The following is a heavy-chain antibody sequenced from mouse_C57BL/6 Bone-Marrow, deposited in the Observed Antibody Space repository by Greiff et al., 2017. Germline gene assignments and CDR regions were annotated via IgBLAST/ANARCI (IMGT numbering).Heavy chain of an antibody. D-gene: IGHD2-1*01. CDR1: GYTFTSYW. V-gene: IGHV1-55*01. J-gene: IGHJ4*01. CDR3: ARENYYGNYAAMDY. CDR2: IYPGSGST. Sequence: QVQLQQPGAELVKPGASVKMSCKASGYTFTSYWITWVKQRPGQGLEWIGDIYPGSGSTNYNEKFKSKATLTVDTSSSTAYMQLSSLTSEDSAVYDCARENYYGNYAAMDYWGQGTSVTVSS.